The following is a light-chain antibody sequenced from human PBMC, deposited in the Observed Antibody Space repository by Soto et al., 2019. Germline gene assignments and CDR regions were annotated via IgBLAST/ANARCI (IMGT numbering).Light chain of an antibody. Sequence: DIPMTQSPSSLSASVGDRVTITCQASQDISNYLNWYQQKPGKAPKLLIYDASNLETGVPSRFRGCESGTDFTFTNSSLQPEDIATYYCQQYDNLPLTFGGGTKVEIK. CDR1: QDISNY. V-gene: IGKV1-33*01. CDR3: QQYDNLPLT. J-gene: IGKJ4*01. CDR2: DAS.